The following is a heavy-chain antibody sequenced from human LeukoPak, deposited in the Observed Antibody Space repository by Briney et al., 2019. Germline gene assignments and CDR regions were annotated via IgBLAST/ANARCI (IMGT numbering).Heavy chain of an antibody. D-gene: IGHD6-6*01. CDR2: ISAYNGNT. J-gene: IGHJ4*02. CDR1: GYTFTSYA. Sequence: ASVKVSCKASGYTFTSYAMNWVRQAPGQGLEWMGWISAYNGNTNYAQKLQGRVTMTTDTSTSTAYMELRSLRSDDTAVYYCARSPEYSSSSLFDYWGQGTLVTVSS. CDR3: ARSPEYSSSSLFDY. V-gene: IGHV1-18*01.